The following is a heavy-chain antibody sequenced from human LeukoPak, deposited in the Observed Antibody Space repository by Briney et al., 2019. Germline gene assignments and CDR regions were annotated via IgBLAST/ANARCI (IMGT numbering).Heavy chain of an antibody. J-gene: IGHJ5*02. CDR3: ARVIYGLAARWFDP. D-gene: IGHD6-13*01. V-gene: IGHV1-69*13. CDR2: IIPIFGTA. Sequence: GASVKVSCKASGGTFSSYAISWVRQAPGQGLEWMGGIIPIFGTANYAQKFQGRVTITADESTSTAYMELSSLRSEDTAVYYCARVIYGLAARWFDPWGQGTLVTVSS. CDR1: GGTFSSYA.